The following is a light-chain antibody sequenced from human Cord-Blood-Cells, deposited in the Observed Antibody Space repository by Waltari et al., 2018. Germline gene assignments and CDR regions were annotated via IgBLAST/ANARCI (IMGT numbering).Light chain of an antibody. CDR1: SRDVGGYNS. CDR3: SSYTSSSTLYV. Sequence: QSALTQPASVSGSPGQSITISCTGTSRDVGGYNSVSWYQQHPGKAPKLMIYEVSNRPSGVSNRFSGSKSGNTVSLTISGLQAEDEADYYCSSYTSSSTLYVFGTGTKVTVL. J-gene: IGLJ1*01. V-gene: IGLV2-14*01. CDR2: EVS.